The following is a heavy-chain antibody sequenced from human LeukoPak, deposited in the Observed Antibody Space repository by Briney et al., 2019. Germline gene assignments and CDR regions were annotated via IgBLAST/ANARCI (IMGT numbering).Heavy chain of an antibody. V-gene: IGHV3-72*01. CDR1: GFTFSDYY. CDR3: ARGGSYYPDDY. J-gene: IGHJ4*02. D-gene: IGHD1-26*01. CDR2: TRNKANSYTT. Sequence: PGGSLRLSCAASGFTFSDYYMNWIRQAPGKGLEWVGRTRNKANSYTTEYAASVKGRFTISRDDSKNSLYLQMNNLKTEDTAVYYCARGGSYYPDDYWGQGTLVTVSS.